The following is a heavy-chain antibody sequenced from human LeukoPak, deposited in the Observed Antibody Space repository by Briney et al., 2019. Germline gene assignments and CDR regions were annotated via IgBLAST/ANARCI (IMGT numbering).Heavy chain of an antibody. V-gene: IGHV3-23*01. D-gene: IGHD2-2*03. CDR3: AKELRFGYCSSTSCYGPDPRDY. J-gene: IGHJ4*02. Sequence: GGSLRLSCAASGFTFSNYAMTWVRQAPRKGLEWVSAISGSGGSTYYADSVKGRFTISRDNSKNTLYLQMNSLRAEDTAVYYCAKELRFGYCSSTSCYGPDPRDYWGQGTLVTVSS. CDR2: ISGSGGST. CDR1: GFTFSNYA.